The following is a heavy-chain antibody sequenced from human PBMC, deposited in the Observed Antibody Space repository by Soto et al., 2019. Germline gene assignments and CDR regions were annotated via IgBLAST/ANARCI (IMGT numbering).Heavy chain of an antibody. CDR1: GFSFSSYA. D-gene: IGHD3-3*01. V-gene: IGHV3-30*18. J-gene: IGHJ4*02. CDR2: ISHDGSIK. Sequence: QVQLVESGGGVVQPGRSLRLSCAASGFSFSSYAMHWVRQAPGKGLEWVAVISHDGSIKKFADFVEVRFLVFRDNSNNSLFLEMESLKPDDSAVYYCAKELAFGDFWRGLEYWGQGALVTVAS. CDR3: AKELAFGDFWRGLEY.